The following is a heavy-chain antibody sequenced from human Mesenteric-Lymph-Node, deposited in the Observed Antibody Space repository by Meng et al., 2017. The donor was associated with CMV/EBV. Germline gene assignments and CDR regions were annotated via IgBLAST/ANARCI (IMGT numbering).Heavy chain of an antibody. J-gene: IGHJ4*02. CDR2: ITWNGGST. CDR3: ARASPYSSNDIFDY. CDR1: GFTFDDYA. Sequence: GESLKISCAASGFTFDDYAINWVRQGPGRGLEWVSGITWNGGSTGYADSVKGRFTTSRDNAKNSLYLQMNSLRAEDTALYYCARASPYSSNDIFDYWGQGTLVTVSS. D-gene: IGHD6-13*01. V-gene: IGHV3-20*04.